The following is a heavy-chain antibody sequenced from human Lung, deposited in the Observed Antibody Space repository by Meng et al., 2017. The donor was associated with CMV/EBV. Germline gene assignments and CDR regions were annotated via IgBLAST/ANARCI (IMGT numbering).Heavy chain of an antibody. J-gene: IGHJ4*02. D-gene: IGHD4-11*01. CDR3: ARAYSKTPDY. CDR2: ISSSGSIR. Sequence: LCCAASGFTFSEFHLTWIRQAPGKGLEWVSYISSSGSIRDYAASVKGRFTISWDYAKNSVYLQMNSLRAEDSAIYYCARAYSKTPDYWGRGTLVTVSS. CDR1: GFTFSEFH. V-gene: IGHV3-11*01.